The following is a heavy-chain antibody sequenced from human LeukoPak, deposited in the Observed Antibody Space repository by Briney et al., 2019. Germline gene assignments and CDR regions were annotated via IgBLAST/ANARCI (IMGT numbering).Heavy chain of an antibody. V-gene: IGHV3-33*01. D-gene: IGHD6-6*01. Sequence: PGRSLRLSCAASGFTFSSYGMHWVRQAPGKGLEWVAVIWYDGSNKYYADSVKGRFTISRDNSKNTLYLQMNSLRAEDTAVYYWARQLAPVYYFDYWGQGTLVTVSS. CDR2: IWYDGSNK. CDR1: GFTFSSYG. J-gene: IGHJ4*02. CDR3: ARQLAPVYYFDY.